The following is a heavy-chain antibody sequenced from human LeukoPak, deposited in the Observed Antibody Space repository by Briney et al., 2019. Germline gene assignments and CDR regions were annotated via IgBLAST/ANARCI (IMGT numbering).Heavy chain of an antibody. J-gene: IGHJ4*02. Sequence: SETLSLTCSVYGGSITAYYWSWIRQPPGKGLEWIGEINHSRGTKYNPSLESRVTILLAASKNEFSLNLNSVTAADTAVYYCAREDYYFDSWGQGTLVTVSS. CDR3: AREDYYFDS. CDR2: INHSRGT. V-gene: IGHV4-34*01. CDR1: GGSITAYY.